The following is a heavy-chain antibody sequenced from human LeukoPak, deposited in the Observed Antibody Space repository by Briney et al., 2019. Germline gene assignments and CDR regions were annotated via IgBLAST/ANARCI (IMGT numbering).Heavy chain of an antibody. CDR1: GFTFSSYG. D-gene: IGHD6-13*01. V-gene: IGHV3-30*18. Sequence: GGSLRLSCAASGFTFSSYGMHWVRQAPGKGLEWVAVISYDGSNKYYADSVKGRFTISRDNSKNTLYLQMNSLRAEDTAVYYCSKPQVAASALDYWGQGTLVTVSS. CDR2: ISYDGSNK. CDR3: SKPQVAASALDY. J-gene: IGHJ4*02.